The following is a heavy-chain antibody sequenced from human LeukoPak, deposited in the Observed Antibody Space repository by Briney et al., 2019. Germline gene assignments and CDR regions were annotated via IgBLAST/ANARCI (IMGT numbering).Heavy chain of an antibody. D-gene: IGHD6-19*01. CDR3: ATGSAAVAAGFVGNYYYYYMDV. J-gene: IGHJ6*03. CDR2: FDPEDGET. V-gene: IGHV1-24*01. Sequence: ASVKVSCKVYGYTLTELSMHWVRQAPGKGLEWMGGFDPEDGETIYAQKFQGRVTMTEDTSTDTAYMELSSLRSEDTAVYYCATGSAAVAAGFVGNYYYYYMDVWGKGTTVTVSS. CDR1: GYTLTELS.